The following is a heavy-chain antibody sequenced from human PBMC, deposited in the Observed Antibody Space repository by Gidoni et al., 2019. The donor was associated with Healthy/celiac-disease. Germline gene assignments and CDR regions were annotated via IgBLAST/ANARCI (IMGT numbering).Heavy chain of an antibody. CDR3: AREVAGRSIDY. D-gene: IGHD6-19*01. Sequence: QLQLQPWSAVLFSPSETLSLTCPVYRGSFSGYYWSWLRQPPGKGLEWIGEINHSGSTNYNPSLKSRVTISVDTSKNQFSRKLSSVTAADTAVYYCAREVAGRSIDYWGQGTLVTVSS. V-gene: IGHV4-34*01. CDR2: INHSGST. CDR1: RGSFSGYY. J-gene: IGHJ4*02.